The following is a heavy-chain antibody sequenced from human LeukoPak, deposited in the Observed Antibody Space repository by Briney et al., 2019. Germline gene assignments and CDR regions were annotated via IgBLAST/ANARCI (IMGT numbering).Heavy chain of an antibody. D-gene: IGHD6-13*01. J-gene: IGHJ5*02. CDR2: INAGNGNT. Sequence: ASVKVSCKASGYTFTSYAMHWVRQAPGQRLEWMGWINAGNGNTKYSQKFQGRVTITRDTSASTAYMELSSLRSEDTAVYYCARASRFGAAAYNWFDPWGQGTLVTVSS. V-gene: IGHV1-3*01. CDR3: ARASRFGAAAYNWFDP. CDR1: GYTFTSYA.